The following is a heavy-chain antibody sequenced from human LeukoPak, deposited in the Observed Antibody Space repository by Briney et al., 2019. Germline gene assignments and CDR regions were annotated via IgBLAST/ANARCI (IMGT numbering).Heavy chain of an antibody. D-gene: IGHD6-19*01. V-gene: IGHV3-23*01. CDR1: GFTFSSYA. J-gene: IGHJ6*02. Sequence: PGGSLRLSCAASGFTFSSYAMSWVRQAPGRGLEWLSGMSDNGVNTYYVDSVRGRFTISRDNSKNMLYLQMNGLRAEDTALYYCAKGIAVANIYFYGMDVWGQGTTVTVSS. CDR3: AKGIAVANIYFYGMDV. CDR2: MSDNGVNT.